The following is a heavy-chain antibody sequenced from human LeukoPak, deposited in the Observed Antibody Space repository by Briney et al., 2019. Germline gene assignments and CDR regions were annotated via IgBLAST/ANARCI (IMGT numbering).Heavy chain of an antibody. D-gene: IGHD1-1*01. CDR3: ARRGVKTTRFDY. Sequence: SETLFLTCTVSGGSINTYYWSRIRQPPGKGLEWIGYLYNSGTTNYNPSLKSRVSISGDTSKNQFSLKLNSVTAADTAVHYCARRGVKTTRFDYWGQGILVTVSS. J-gene: IGHJ4*02. CDR1: GGSINTYY. CDR2: LYNSGTT. V-gene: IGHV4-59*01.